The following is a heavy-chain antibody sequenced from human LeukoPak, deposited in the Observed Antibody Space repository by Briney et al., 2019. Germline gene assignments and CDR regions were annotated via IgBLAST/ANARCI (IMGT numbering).Heavy chain of an antibody. D-gene: IGHD6-13*01. CDR3: ARDQGQMYSSSYFDY. CDR1: GGTFSSYA. CDR2: IIPIFGTA. Sequence: SVKISCKASGGTFSSYAISWVRQAPGQGLEWMGRIIPIFGTANYVQKFQGRVTITTDESTSTAYMELSSMRSEDTAVYYCARDQGQMYSSSYFDYWGQGTLVTVSS. V-gene: IGHV1-69*05. J-gene: IGHJ4*02.